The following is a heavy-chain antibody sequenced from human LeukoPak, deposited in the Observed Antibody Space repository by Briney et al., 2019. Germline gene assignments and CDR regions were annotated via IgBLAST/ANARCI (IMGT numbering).Heavy chain of an antibody. CDR1: GFTFSSYG. CDR2: ISYDGSNK. CDR3: AKSLVAVAGVIDY. D-gene: IGHD6-19*01. Sequence: GGSLRLSCAASGFTFSSYGMHWVRQAPGKGLEWVAVISYDGSNKYYADSVKGRFTISRDNSENTLYLQMNSLRAEDTAVYYCAKSLVAVAGVIDYWGQGTLVTVSS. V-gene: IGHV3-30*18. J-gene: IGHJ4*02.